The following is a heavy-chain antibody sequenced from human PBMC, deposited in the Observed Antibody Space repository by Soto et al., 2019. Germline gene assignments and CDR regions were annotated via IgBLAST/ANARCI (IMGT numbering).Heavy chain of an antibody. V-gene: IGHV3-33*01. J-gene: IGHJ4*02. CDR3: AVNLYSGHWAHVRD. CDR2: IWDAGNTN. Sequence: QVQLVESGGGVVQPGRSLRLSCATPGFTFHSYGMHWVRQAPGKGLERVAVIWDAGNTNYNVDSVKGRCPISRDISKNPLYLQMTSLRAEGTAVYYCAVNLYSGHWAHVRDWGQGTQVTVPS. CDR1: GFTFHSYG. D-gene: IGHD5-12*01.